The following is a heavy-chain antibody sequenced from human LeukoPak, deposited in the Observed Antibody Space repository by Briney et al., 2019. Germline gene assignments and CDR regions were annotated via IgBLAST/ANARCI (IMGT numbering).Heavy chain of an antibody. Sequence: SETLSLTCTVSGYSISSGYYWGWFRQPPGKELQWIGSIYHSGSTYYNPSLKSRVTISVDTSKNQFSLKLSSVTAADTAVYYCARDDYYGSGSYTAFDIWGQGTMVTVSS. V-gene: IGHV4-38-2*02. D-gene: IGHD3-10*01. CDR3: ARDDYYGSGSYTAFDI. CDR2: IYHSGST. CDR1: GYSISSGYY. J-gene: IGHJ3*02.